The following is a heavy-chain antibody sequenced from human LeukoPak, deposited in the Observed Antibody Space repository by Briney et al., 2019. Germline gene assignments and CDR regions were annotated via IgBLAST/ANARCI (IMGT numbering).Heavy chain of an antibody. CDR1: GGSISSSSYY. Sequence: SETLSLTCTVSGGSISSSSYYWGWIRQPPGKGLEWIGSIYYSGSTHYHPSLKSRVTISVDTSKNQFSLKLSSVTAADTAVYYCARLGSYWDYYYYMDVWGKGTTVTVSS. V-gene: IGHV4-39*01. J-gene: IGHJ6*03. CDR2: IYYSGST. CDR3: ARLGSYWDYYYYMDV. D-gene: IGHD1-26*01.